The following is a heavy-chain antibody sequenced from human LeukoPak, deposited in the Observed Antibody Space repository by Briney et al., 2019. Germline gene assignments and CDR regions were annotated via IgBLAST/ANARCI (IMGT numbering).Heavy chain of an antibody. Sequence: PSETLSLTCSVSGGSFTGTTYYWAWIRQPPGKGLEWIGSVYYSGSTSYSPSLKSRVTISVDTSEKQFSLRLSSVSAADTAVYYCARNVSAGYFDYWGQGTLVTVSS. V-gene: IGHV4-39*01. CDR2: VYYSGST. J-gene: IGHJ4*02. D-gene: IGHD2-8*01. CDR3: ARNVSAGYFDY. CDR1: GGSFTGTTYY.